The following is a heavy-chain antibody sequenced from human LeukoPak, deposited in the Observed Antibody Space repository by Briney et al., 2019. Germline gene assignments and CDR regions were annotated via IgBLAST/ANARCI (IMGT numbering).Heavy chain of an antibody. V-gene: IGHV4-59*01. CDR2: VSDSGST. CDR3: ARSHGLY. CDR1: ADSFSGYL. J-gene: IGHJ4*02. Sequence: PSETLSLTCTVSADSFSGYLWAWIRQPPGKGLEWIGYVSDSGSTNYNPSLKSRPSIPLDTAKNQFSLKLRSVTAADTAVYYCARSHGLYWGQGTLVTVSS.